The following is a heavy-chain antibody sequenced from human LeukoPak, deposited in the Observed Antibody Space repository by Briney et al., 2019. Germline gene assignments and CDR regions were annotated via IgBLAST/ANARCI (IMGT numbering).Heavy chain of an antibody. Sequence: PGGSLRLSCTATGFTITNYWMTWVRQAPGKGLECVAYIKGDGSEKNYVDSVKGRFSISRDNAKNSLYLQMNSLRAEDTAIYYCVRQAGVSWGQGTLVTVSS. CDR3: VRQAGVS. CDR1: GFTITNYW. J-gene: IGHJ5*02. D-gene: IGHD6-19*01. CDR2: IKGDGSEK. V-gene: IGHV3-7*01.